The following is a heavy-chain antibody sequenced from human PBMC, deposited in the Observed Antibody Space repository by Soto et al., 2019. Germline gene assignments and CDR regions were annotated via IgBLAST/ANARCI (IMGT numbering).Heavy chain of an antibody. V-gene: IGHV3-23*01. CDR3: AKRGGDSGWGDFDS. J-gene: IGHJ4*02. CDR2: ISHSDHST. CDR1: GFPFSRCA. D-gene: IGHD6-19*01. Sequence: EVQLLESGGGLVQPGGSLRLSCAASGFPFSRCAMNWVRQAPGKGLEWVSTISHSDHSTYYADNVKGRFTVYRDNSENTRYLQMNSLRDEDTARYYCAKRGGDSGWGDFDSWGQGTLVTVSS.